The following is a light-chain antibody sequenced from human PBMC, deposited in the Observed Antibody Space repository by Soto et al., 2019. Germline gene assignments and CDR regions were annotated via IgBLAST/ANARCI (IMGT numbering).Light chain of an antibody. CDR3: QQRSSWPSIT. CDR1: QSVSFF. V-gene: IGKV3-11*01. Sequence: EIVLTQSPATLSLSPGERATLSCRASQSVSFFLAWYQQKPGQAPRLLISDASNRATGIPARFSGSGSGTDFTLTISSLEPEDFAVYYCQQRSSWPSITFGQGPRLEIK. CDR2: DAS. J-gene: IGKJ5*01.